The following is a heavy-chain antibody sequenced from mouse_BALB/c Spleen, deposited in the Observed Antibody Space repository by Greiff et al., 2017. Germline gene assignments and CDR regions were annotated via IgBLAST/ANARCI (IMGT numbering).Heavy chain of an antibody. CDR2: ISYSGST. CDR3: ARLRHGYDGFAY. J-gene: IGHJ3*01. Sequence: EVKLVESGPSLVKPSQTLSLTCSVTGDSITSGYWNWIRKFPGNKLEYMGYISYSGSTYYNPSLKSRISITRDTSKNQYYLQLNSVTTEDTATYYCARLRHGYDGFAYWGQGTLVTVSA. V-gene: IGHV3-8*02. CDR1: GDSITSGY. D-gene: IGHD2-2*01.